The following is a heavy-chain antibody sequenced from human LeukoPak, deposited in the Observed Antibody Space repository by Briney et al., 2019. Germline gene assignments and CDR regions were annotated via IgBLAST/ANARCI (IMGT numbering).Heavy chain of an antibody. CDR1: GGSISSSNW. Sequence: SGTLSLTCAVSGGSISSSNWWSWVRQPPGKGLEWIGEIYHSGSTNYNPSLKSRVTISVDKSKNQFSLKLSSVTAADTAVYYCAREDIAVAGKRFDWFDPWGQGTLVTVSS. CDR2: IYHSGST. J-gene: IGHJ5*02. CDR3: AREDIAVAGKRFDWFDP. D-gene: IGHD6-19*01. V-gene: IGHV4-4*02.